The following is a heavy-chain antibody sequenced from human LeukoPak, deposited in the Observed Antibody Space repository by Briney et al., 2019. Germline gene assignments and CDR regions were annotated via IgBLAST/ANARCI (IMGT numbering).Heavy chain of an antibody. J-gene: IGHJ4*01. CDR2: PSWNDDK. V-gene: IGHV2-5*01. CDR3: ARSSNYYEISGYLYDY. D-gene: IGHD3-22*01. CDR1: GSSPATREMG. Sequence: SGPTLSPPPPPLTLTCTFSGSSPATREMGACWIRQPPGKALESLAPPSWNDDKPYNPSLTRRLTITKDTSKNQVVLTMTNVDPVDTATYYCARSSNYYEISGYLYDYWGQGTLVTVSA.